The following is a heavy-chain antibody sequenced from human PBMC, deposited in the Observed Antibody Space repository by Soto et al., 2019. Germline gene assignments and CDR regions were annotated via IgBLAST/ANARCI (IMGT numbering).Heavy chain of an antibody. CDR1: GFTVSSYR. CDR2: IKEDGSEK. CDR3: ARYLAMDA. V-gene: IGHV3-7*03. J-gene: IGHJ6*02. Sequence: GGSLRLSCAASGFTVSSYRITWVRQAPWKGLEWVANIKEDGSEKNYVDSVKGRFTISRDNAKNSLYLQMNSLRGEDTATYYWARYLAMDAWGQGTTVTVS.